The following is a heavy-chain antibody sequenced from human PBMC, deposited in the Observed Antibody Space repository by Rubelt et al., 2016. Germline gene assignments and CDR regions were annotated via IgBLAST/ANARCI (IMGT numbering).Heavy chain of an antibody. CDR2: INLGGST. Sequence: QEQLQPWGAGLLKPSETLSLTCAVSGGSISDYYWSWLRQPPGKDLEWIGEINLGGSTNYNPSLKSRVTISLDTPKNQFSLWLSSVTAADTAVYYCARRVYAYYYYIDVWGTGTTVTVS. V-gene: IGHV4-34*01. J-gene: IGHJ6*03. D-gene: IGHD5/OR15-5a*01. CDR3: ARRVYAYYYYIDV. CDR1: GGSISDYY.